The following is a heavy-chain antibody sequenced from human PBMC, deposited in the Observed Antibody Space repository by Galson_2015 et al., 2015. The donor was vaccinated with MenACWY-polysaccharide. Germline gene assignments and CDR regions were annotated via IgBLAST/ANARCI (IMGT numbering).Heavy chain of an antibody. D-gene: IGHD2-2*01. Sequence: SLRLSCAASGFSFSAYGMSWVRQAPGRGLEWVSGSGSGGGLYYADSVKGRFTVSRDNSKSTLYLQMNSLRAEDTAVYYCAKWGMAGVPAATHTWGQGTLVTVSS. CDR1: GFSFSAYG. CDR2: SGSGGGL. CDR3: AKWGMAGVPAATHT. J-gene: IGHJ5*02. V-gene: IGHV3-23*01.